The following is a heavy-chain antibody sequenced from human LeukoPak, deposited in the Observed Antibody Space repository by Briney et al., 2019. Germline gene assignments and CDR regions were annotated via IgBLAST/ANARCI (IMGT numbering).Heavy chain of an antibody. V-gene: IGHV1-18*01. D-gene: IGHD3-22*01. Sequence: ASVKVSCKASGYTFTSYDINWVRQATGQGLEWMGWISAYNGNTNYAQKLQGGVTMTTDTSTSTAYMELRSLRSDDTAVYYCAREITRYYYDSSGYQPFDPWGQGTLVTVSS. CDR3: AREITRYYYDSSGYQPFDP. CDR2: ISAYNGNT. J-gene: IGHJ5*02. CDR1: GYTFTSYD.